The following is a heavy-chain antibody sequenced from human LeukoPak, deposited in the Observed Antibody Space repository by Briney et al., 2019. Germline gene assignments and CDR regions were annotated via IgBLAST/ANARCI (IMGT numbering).Heavy chain of an antibody. D-gene: IGHD3-10*01. CDR1: GFTFSSYW. CDR3: ARPFGSGTYYQFDL. Sequence: GGSLRLSCAASGFTFSSYWMSWVRQAPGKGPEWVANIKGDGSDKYYLDSLKGRFTVSRDNAKNSLYLQVNSLRGDDTAVYYCARPFGSGTYYQFDLWGQGTLVTVSS. J-gene: IGHJ4*02. CDR2: IKGDGSDK. V-gene: IGHV3-7*04.